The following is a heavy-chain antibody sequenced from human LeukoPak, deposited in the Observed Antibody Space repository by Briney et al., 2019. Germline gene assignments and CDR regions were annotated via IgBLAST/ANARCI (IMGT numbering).Heavy chain of an antibody. V-gene: IGHV3-74*01. Sequence: GGSLRLSCAASGFAFNRHWMHWVRQPPGKGLVWVSRIDNDAYSTVYADSVKGRFTISRDNAKNTLYLQMNSLRAEDTAVYYCVRGLMGPDFWGQGTLVTVFS. J-gene: IGHJ4*02. CDR3: VRGLMGPDF. D-gene: IGHD2-21*02. CDR2: IDNDAYST. CDR1: GFAFNRHW.